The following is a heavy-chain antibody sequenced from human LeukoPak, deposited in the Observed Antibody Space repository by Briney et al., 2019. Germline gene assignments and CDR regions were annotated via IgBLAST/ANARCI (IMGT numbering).Heavy chain of an antibody. J-gene: IGHJ6*03. CDR3: ARALGYWQQLDYYYYYYMDV. D-gene: IGHD6-13*01. V-gene: IGHV1-8*03. Sequence: GASVKVSCKASGYTFTSYDINWVRQATGQGLEWMGWMNPNSGNTGYAQKFQGRVTITRNTSISTAYMELSSLRSEDTAVYYCARALGYWQQLDYYYYYYMDVWGKGTTVTVSS. CDR2: MNPNSGNT. CDR1: GYTFTSYD.